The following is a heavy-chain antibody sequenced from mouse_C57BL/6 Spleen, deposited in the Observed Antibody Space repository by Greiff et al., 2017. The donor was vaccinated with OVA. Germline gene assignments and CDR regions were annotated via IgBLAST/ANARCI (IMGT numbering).Heavy chain of an antibody. D-gene: IGHD2-5*01. CDR1: GFTFSDYG. Sequence: DVHLVESGGGLVKPGGSLKLSCAASGFTFSDYGMHWVRQAPEKGLEWVAYISSGSSTIYYADTVKGRFTISRDNAKNTLFLQMTSLRSEDTAMYYCARGSNSVFAYWGQGTLVTVSA. J-gene: IGHJ3*01. V-gene: IGHV5-17*01. CDR3: ARGSNSVFAY. CDR2: ISSGSSTI.